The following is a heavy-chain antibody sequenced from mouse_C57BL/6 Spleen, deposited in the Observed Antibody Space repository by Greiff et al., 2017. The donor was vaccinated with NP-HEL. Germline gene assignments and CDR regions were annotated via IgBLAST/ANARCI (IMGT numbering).Heavy chain of an antibody. CDR1: GYSFTGYY. D-gene: IGHD2-12*01. CDR3: ARGELSSWFAY. V-gene: IGHV1-42*01. CDR2: INPSTGGT. J-gene: IGHJ3*01. Sequence: VQLQQSGPELVKPGASVKISCKASGYSFTGYYMNWVKQSPEKSLEWIGEINPSTGGTTYNQKFKAKATLTVDKSSSTAYMQLKSLTSEDSAVYYCARGELSSWFAYWGQGTLVTVSA.